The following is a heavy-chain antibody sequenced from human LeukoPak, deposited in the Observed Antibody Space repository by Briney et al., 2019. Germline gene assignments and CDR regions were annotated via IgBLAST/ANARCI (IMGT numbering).Heavy chain of an antibody. D-gene: IGHD3-10*01. J-gene: IGHJ4*02. V-gene: IGHV3-53*01. CDR2: IYSGGNT. Sequence: PGGSLSLSCAASGFTVSSKYMSWVRQAPGKGLEWVSVIYSGGNTYYADSVKGRFTISRDISKNTLYLQMNSLRAEDAAVYYCARGSCSGSGSYYSPFDYWGQGTLVTVSS. CDR1: GFTVSSKY. CDR3: ARGSCSGSGSYYSPFDY.